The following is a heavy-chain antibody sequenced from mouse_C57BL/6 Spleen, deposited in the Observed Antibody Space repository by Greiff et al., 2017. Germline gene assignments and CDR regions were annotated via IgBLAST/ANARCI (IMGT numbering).Heavy chain of an antibody. Sequence: EVQLVESEGGLVQPGSSMKLSCTASGFTFSDYYMAWVRQVPEKGLEWVANINYDGSSTYYLDSLKSRFIISRDNAKNMLYLQMSSLKSEDTATYYCASWDYDGAWFCCWGPAALVSASA. CDR1: GFTFSDYY. V-gene: IGHV5-16*01. CDR2: INYDGSST. J-gene: IGHJ3*01. CDR3: ASWDYDGAWFCC. D-gene: IGHD2-4*01.